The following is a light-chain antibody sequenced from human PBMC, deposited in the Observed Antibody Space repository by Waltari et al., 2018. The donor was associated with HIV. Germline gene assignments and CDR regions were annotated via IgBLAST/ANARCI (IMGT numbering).Light chain of an antibody. V-gene: IGLV2-14*01. CDR2: GGT. CDR1: RHKIAFYNF. Sequence: QSPLYHPASVSGSPGQSISIPCSAVRHKIAFYNFVSCYKLRPGKAPQLIIFGGTRRPSGISSRFSGSTSGGTASLTISDLQIEDEADYFCSSFAGTGTPMFGGGTKLTVL. CDR3: SSFAGTGTPM. J-gene: IGLJ3*02.